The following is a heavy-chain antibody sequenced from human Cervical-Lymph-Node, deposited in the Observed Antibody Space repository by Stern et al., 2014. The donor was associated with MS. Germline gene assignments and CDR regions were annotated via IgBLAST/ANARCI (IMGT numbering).Heavy chain of an antibody. D-gene: IGHD6-25*01. J-gene: IGHJ2*01. CDR3: VGSRLQHMDYWYFDL. V-gene: IGHV3-21*01. CDR2: ISSNSRSI. Sequence: EEQLVESGGGLVKPGGSLRLSCAASGFTFSSYSMNWVRQAPGKGLEWVSPISSNSRSIYYADSAKGRVMILRDNAKDSLYLQMNSLRAEDTAVYYCVGSRLQHMDYWYFDLWGRGTLVTVSS. CDR1: GFTFSSYS.